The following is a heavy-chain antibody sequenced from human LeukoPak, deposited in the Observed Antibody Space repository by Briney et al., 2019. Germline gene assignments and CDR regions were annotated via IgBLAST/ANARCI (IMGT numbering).Heavy chain of an antibody. J-gene: IGHJ6*03. D-gene: IGHD6-6*01. CDR1: RYTFSSYD. CDR2: MNPNTGRT. CDR3: ARLAYSSSPDYYYYMDV. V-gene: IGHV1-8*01. Sequence: ASVKVSCKASRYTFSSYDINWVREAAGQGLEWMGWMNPNTGRTGFAQKFQGRVTMTRDMSTSTVYMELSSLRSEDTAVYYCARLAYSSSPDYYYYMDVWGKGTTVTVSS.